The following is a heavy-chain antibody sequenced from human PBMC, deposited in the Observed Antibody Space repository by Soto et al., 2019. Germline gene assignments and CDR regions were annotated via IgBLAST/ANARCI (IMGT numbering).Heavy chain of an antibody. CDR2: INPNSGGT. V-gene: IGHV1-2*04. D-gene: IGHD2-15*01. CDR3: ARAGSGYCSGGSCYGYGMDV. Sequence: QVQLVQSGAEVKKPGGSVKVSCKASGYTFTGYYMHWVRQAPGQGREWMGWINPNSGGTNYAQKFQGCVTMTRDTSISTAYMELSRLRSDDTAVYYCARAGSGYCSGGSCYGYGMDVWGQGTTVTVSS. J-gene: IGHJ6*02. CDR1: GYTFTGYY.